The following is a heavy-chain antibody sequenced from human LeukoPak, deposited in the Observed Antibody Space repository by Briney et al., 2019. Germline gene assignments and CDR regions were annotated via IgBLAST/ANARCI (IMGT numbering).Heavy chain of an antibody. CDR1: GGSISSSSYY. D-gene: IGHD3-3*01. CDR2: IYYSGST. V-gene: IGHV4-39*02. Sequence: SETLSLTCTVSGGSISSSSYYWGWIRQPPGKGLEWYGSIYYSGSTYYNPSLKSRFTISVDTSKNQFSLKLSSVTAADTAVYYCAREYDFWSGHRYYFDYWGQGTLVTVSS. J-gene: IGHJ4*02. CDR3: AREYDFWSGHRYYFDY.